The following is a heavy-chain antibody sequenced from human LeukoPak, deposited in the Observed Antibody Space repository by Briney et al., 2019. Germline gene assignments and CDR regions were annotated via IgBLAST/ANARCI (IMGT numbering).Heavy chain of an antibody. D-gene: IGHD3-22*01. CDR3: AKRGAVIRVILVGFHKEAYYFDS. J-gene: IGHJ4*02. CDR2: ISGSGGGT. CDR1: GITLSNYG. Sequence: GGSLRLSCAVSGITLSNYGMTWVRQAPGKGLEWVAGISGSGGGTNYAASVKGRFTISRDNSKNTLYLQMNSLRAEDTAVYFCAKRGAVIRVILVGFHKEAYYFDSWGQGALVTVSS. V-gene: IGHV3-23*01.